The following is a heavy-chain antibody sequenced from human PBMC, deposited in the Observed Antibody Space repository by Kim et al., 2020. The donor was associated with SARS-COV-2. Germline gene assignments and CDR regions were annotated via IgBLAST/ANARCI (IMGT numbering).Heavy chain of an antibody. Sequence: YSTSLKTKLTISKDTTKNQVVLKMTNMDPVDTATYYCARISIAVAGSYDYWGQGTLVTVSS. CDR3: ARISIAVAGSYDY. V-gene: IGHV2-70*01. J-gene: IGHJ4*02. D-gene: IGHD6-19*01.